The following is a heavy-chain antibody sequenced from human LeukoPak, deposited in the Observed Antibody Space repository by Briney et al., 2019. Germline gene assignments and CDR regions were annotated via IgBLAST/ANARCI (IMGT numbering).Heavy chain of an antibody. CDR1: GFTFSSYA. CDR2: ISGSGDGT. V-gene: IGHV3-23*01. CDR3: AKDDGMGYCSSTSCYRGPFDY. D-gene: IGHD2-2*02. J-gene: IGHJ4*02. Sequence: SGGSLRLSCAASGFTFSSYAMSWVRQAPGKGLEWVSGISGSGDGTYYADSVKGRFTISRDNSKNTLYLQMNSLRAEDTAAYYCAKDDGMGYCSSTSCYRGPFDYWGQGTLVTVSS.